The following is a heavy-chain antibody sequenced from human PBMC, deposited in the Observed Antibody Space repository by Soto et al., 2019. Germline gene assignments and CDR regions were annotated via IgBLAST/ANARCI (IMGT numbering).Heavy chain of an antibody. CDR2: IKQDGSEK. J-gene: IGHJ4*02. CDR3: ARVSGEAVAGAPYYFDY. CDR1: GFTFSSYW. Sequence: GGSLRISCAASGFTFSSYWMSWVRQAQGKGLEWVANIKQDGSEKYYVDSVKGRITIARDNAKNSLYLQMNSLRAEDTAVYYCARVSGEAVAGAPYYFDYWGQGTLVTVSS. V-gene: IGHV3-7*03. D-gene: IGHD6-19*01.